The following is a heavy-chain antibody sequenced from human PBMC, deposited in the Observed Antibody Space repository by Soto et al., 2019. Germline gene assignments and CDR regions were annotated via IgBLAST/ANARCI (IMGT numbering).Heavy chain of an antibody. V-gene: IGHV3-66*01. CDR2: IYGGGST. CDR3: ARGKDPLAY. D-gene: IGHD2-15*01. Sequence: EVQLVESGGGLVQPGGSLRLSCAASGLTVSANYMNWVRQAPGKGLEWVSIIYGGGSTYYADSVKGRFTISRDNSKNTLYLQMNSLRAEDTAVYYCARGKDPLAYWGQGTLVTVSS. J-gene: IGHJ4*02. CDR1: GLTVSANY.